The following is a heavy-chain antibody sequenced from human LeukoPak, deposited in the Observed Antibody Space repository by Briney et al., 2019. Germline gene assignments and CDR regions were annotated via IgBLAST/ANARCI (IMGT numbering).Heavy chain of an antibody. D-gene: IGHD3-22*01. CDR3: AKASAMIVVVSKHFDY. Sequence: GGSLRLSCAASGFTFSSYSMNWVRQAPGKGLEWVSFISGRSNYIYYADSVKGRFTISRDNSKNTLYLQMNSLRAEDTAVYYCAKASAMIVVVSKHFDYWGQGTLVTVSS. V-gene: IGHV3-21*01. J-gene: IGHJ4*02. CDR2: ISGRSNYI. CDR1: GFTFSSYS.